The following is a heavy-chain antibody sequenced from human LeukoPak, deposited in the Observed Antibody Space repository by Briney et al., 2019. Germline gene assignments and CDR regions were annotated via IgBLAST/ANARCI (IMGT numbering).Heavy chain of an antibody. J-gene: IGHJ1*01. CDR3: ARVAGITGTTSPLQH. Sequence: ASVKVSCKASGYTFTSYGISWVRQAPGQGLEWMGWISAYNGNTNYAQKLQGRVTMTTDTSTSTAYMELRSLRSDDTAVYYCARVAGITGTTSPLQHWARAPWSPSPQ. CDR1: GYTFTSYG. D-gene: IGHD1-7*01. V-gene: IGHV1-18*01. CDR2: ISAYNGNT.